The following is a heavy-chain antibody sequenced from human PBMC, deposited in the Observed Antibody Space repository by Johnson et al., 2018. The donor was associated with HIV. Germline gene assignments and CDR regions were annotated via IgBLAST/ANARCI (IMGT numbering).Heavy chain of an antibody. Sequence: VQLVESGGGLAQPGGSLRLSCAASGFTFSSYAMSWVRQAPGKGLEWVANIKQDGSEKYYLDSVKGRFTISRDNAKNSLYLQMNSLRAEDTALYYCAKGMGYDGSGDVAFEFWGQGTMVIVSS. CDR2: IKQDGSEK. CDR1: GFTFSSYA. D-gene: IGHD3-22*01. J-gene: IGHJ3*01. V-gene: IGHV3-7*03. CDR3: AKGMGYDGSGDVAFEF.